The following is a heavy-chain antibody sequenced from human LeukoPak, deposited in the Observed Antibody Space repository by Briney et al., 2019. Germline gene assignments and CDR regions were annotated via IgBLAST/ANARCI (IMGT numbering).Heavy chain of an antibody. Sequence: ASVKVSCKASGYTFTSYGISWVRQAPGQGLEWMGWISAYNGNTNYAQKLQGRVTMTEGTSTDTAYMELSSLRSEDTAVYYCATRHDSSGYYRYFQHWGQGTLVTVSS. D-gene: IGHD3-22*01. CDR1: GYTFTSYG. V-gene: IGHV1-18*01. CDR3: ATRHDSSGYYRYFQH. CDR2: ISAYNGNT. J-gene: IGHJ1*01.